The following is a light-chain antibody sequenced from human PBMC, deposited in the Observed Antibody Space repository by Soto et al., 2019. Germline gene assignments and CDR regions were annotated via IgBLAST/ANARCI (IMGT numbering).Light chain of an antibody. V-gene: IGLV1-51*01. J-gene: IGLJ1*01. CDR3: GTWDSTLSASYV. CDR2: DNN. CDR1: SSNIGNNY. Sequence: QSALTQPPSVSAAPGQKVTISCSGSSSNIGNNYVSWYQQLPGTAPKLLIYDNNKRPSGTPDRFSGSKSGTSATLGITGLQTGDEADYYCGTWDSTLSASYVFGTGTQLTVL.